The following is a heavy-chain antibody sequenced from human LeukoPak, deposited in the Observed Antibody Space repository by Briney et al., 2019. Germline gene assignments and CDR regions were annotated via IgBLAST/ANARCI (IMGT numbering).Heavy chain of an antibody. Sequence: ASVKVSCKASGYTFTSYGISWVRQAPGQGLEWMGWISAYNGNTNYAQKLQGRVTMTTDTSTSTTYMELRSLRSDDTAVYYCARVRVVPAANYFDYWGQGTLVTVSS. CDR2: ISAYNGNT. V-gene: IGHV1-18*04. CDR3: ARVRVVPAANYFDY. D-gene: IGHD2-2*01. J-gene: IGHJ4*02. CDR1: GYTFTSYG.